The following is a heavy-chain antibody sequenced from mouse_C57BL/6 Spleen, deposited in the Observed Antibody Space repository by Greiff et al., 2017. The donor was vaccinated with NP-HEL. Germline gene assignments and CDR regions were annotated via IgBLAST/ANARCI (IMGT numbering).Heavy chain of an antibody. V-gene: IGHV2-9-1*01. CDR3: AREDWGSSPSWFAY. D-gene: IGHD1-1*01. Sequence: VQLQESGPGLVAPSQCLSITCTVSGFSLTSYAISWVRQPPGKGLEWLGVIWTGGGTNYNSALKSRLSISKDNSKSQVFLKMNSLQTDDTARYYCAREDWGSSPSWFAYWGQGTLVTVSA. CDR1: GFSLTSYA. CDR2: IWTGGGT. J-gene: IGHJ3*01.